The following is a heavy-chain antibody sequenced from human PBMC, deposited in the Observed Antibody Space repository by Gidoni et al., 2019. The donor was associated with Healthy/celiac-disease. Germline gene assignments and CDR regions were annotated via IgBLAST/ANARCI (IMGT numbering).Heavy chain of an antibody. CDR2: ISGSGGST. J-gene: IGHJ4*02. D-gene: IGHD6-19*01. CDR3: ATSSGWYVDSFDY. V-gene: IGHV3-23*01. CDR1: GFTFSSYA. Sequence: EVQLLASGGGLVQPGGSLRLSGAASGFTFSSYAMSWVRQAPGKGLEWVSAISGSGGSTYYADSVKGRFTISRDHSKNTLYLQMNSLRAEDTAVYYCATSSGWYVDSFDYWGQGTLVTVSS.